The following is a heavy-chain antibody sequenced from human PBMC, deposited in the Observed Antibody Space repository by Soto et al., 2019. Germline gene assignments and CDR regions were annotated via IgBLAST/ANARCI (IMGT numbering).Heavy chain of an antibody. D-gene: IGHD2-15*01. J-gene: IGHJ4*02. Sequence: GGSLRLSCAASGFTFSSYAMSWVRQAPGKGLEWVSAISGSGGSTYYADSVKGRFTISRDNSKNTLYLQMNSLRAEDTAVYYCAKEADLCSGGSCPFDYWGQGTLVTVSS. CDR2: ISGSGGST. CDR1: GFTFSSYA. V-gene: IGHV3-23*01. CDR3: AKEADLCSGGSCPFDY.